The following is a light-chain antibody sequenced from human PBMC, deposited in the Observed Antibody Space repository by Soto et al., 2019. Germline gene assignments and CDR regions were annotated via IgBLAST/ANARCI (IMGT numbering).Light chain of an antibody. CDR2: RAS. CDR1: QSLVYSDGIAY. CDR3: MQATRTPPT. V-gene: IGKV2-30*01. J-gene: IGKJ1*01. Sequence: DVVMTQSPLSLPVTVGQPASISCRSSQSLVYSDGIAYLNWFQQRPGQSPKRLIYRASKRDCGVPDRFSGSESGTDFTLKISRVEAEDVGVYYCMQATRTPPTFGPGTKLEIK.